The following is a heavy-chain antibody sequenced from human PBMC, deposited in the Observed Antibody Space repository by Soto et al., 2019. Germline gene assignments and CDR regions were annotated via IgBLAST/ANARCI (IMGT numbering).Heavy chain of an antibody. CDR3: ARDGFGRYDGSGSEAFDI. J-gene: IGHJ3*02. Sequence: GGSLRLSCAASGFTFSDYYMSWIRQAPGKGLEWVSYISSSSSYTNYADSVKGRFTISRDNAKNSLYLQMNSLRAEDTAVYYCARDGFGRYDGSGSEAFDIWGQETMVTVSS. V-gene: IGHV3-11*06. D-gene: IGHD3-10*01. CDR1: GFTFSDYY. CDR2: ISSSSSYT.